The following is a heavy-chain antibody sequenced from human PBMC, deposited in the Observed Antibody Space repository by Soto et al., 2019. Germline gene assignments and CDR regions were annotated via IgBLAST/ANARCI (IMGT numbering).Heavy chain of an antibody. CDR1: GGSISSGGYY. D-gene: IGHD2-15*01. V-gene: IGHV4-31*03. J-gene: IGHJ3*02. CDR3: VRDLIAEAYDAFDI. Sequence: SETLSLTCTVSGGSISSGGYYWSWIRQHPGKGLEWIGYIYYSGSTYYNPSLKSRVTISVDTSKNQFSLKLSSVTAADTAVYYCVRDLIAEAYDAFDIWGQGTMVTVSS. CDR2: IYYSGST.